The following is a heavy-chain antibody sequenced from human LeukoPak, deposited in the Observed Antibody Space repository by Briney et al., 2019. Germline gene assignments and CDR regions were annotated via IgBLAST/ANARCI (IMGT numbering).Heavy chain of an antibody. CDR1: GFTFSSYS. V-gene: IGHV3-21*01. CDR2: ISSSSSYI. Sequence: PGGSLRLSCAASGFTFSSYSMNWVRQAPGKGLEWVSSISSSSSYIYYADSVKGRFTISRDNAKNSLYLQMNSLRAEDTAVYYCARPPIWSGEEYYFDYWGQGTLVTVSS. CDR3: ARPPIWSGEEYYFDY. D-gene: IGHD3-3*01. J-gene: IGHJ4*02.